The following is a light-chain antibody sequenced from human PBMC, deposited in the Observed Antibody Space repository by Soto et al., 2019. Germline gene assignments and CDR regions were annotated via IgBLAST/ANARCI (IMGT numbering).Light chain of an antibody. Sequence: QSALTQPASVSGSPGQSITISCTGTSSDIGFYNYVSWYQQHPGKAPKLVISEVTIRPSGVSDRFSGSKSGNSASLTISGLQAEDEADYYCTSYTRSDTYVFGPGTKLTVL. J-gene: IGLJ1*01. CDR1: SSDIGFYNY. CDR2: EVT. CDR3: TSYTRSDTYV. V-gene: IGLV2-14*01.